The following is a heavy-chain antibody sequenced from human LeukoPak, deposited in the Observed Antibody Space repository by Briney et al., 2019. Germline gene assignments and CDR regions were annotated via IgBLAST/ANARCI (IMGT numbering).Heavy chain of an antibody. J-gene: IGHJ6*02. Sequence: GGSLRLSCAASGFTFSNFAMHWVRQAPGKGLEWVAVISYDGDNEYYADSVKGQFTISRDNSKDRLYLQINSLRPEDTAMYYCARVRGGRSWYYYGMDVWGRGTTVTVSS. CDR1: GFTFSNFA. V-gene: IGHV3-30-3*01. CDR2: ISYDGDNE. D-gene: IGHD3-16*01. CDR3: ARVRGGRSWYYYGMDV.